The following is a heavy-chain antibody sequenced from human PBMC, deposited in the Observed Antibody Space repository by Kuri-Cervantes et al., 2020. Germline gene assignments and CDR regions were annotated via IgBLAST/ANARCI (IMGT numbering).Heavy chain of an antibody. V-gene: IGHV3-74*01. CDR2: INSDGSST. Sequence: GESLKISCAASGFTFSSYWMHWVRQAPGKGLVWVSRINSDGSSTSYADSVKGRFTISRDNAKNSLYLQINSLRAEDTAMYYCARVGGEFAVDIWGQGTMVTVSS. CDR3: ARVGGEFAVDI. J-gene: IGHJ3*02. D-gene: IGHD3-10*01. CDR1: GFTFSSYW.